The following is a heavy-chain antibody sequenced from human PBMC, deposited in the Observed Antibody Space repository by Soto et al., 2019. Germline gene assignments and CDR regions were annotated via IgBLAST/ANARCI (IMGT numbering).Heavy chain of an antibody. V-gene: IGHV4-39*01. D-gene: IGHD3-16*01. Sequence: XETLSLSFTVSGGSTNSSSYYWGWIRQPPGKGLEWIGSVYYSGSTHDNPSLQSRVTISVDTSRNQFSLNLISVTAADTAVYFCARQPRGPGYGERGLYFDHWGQGTLVTVS. CDR1: GGSTNSSSYY. J-gene: IGHJ4*02. CDR2: VYYSGST. CDR3: ARQPRGPGYGERGLYFDH.